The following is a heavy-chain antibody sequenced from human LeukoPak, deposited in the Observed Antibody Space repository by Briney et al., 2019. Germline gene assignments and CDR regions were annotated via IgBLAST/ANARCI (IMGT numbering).Heavy chain of an antibody. D-gene: IGHD1-26*01. J-gene: IGHJ6*02. Sequence: GASVKVSRKASGGTFSSYAISWVRQAPGQGLEWMGGIIPIFGTANYAQKFQGRVTITADESTSTAYMELSSLRSEDMAVYYCARVGAGDYYYYGMDVWGQGTTVTVSS. V-gene: IGHV1-69*13. CDR3: ARVGAGDYYYYGMDV. CDR2: IIPIFGTA. CDR1: GGTFSSYA.